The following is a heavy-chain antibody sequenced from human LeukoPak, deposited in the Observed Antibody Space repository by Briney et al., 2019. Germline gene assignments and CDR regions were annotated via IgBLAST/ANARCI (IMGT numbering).Heavy chain of an antibody. Sequence: SVKVSCKASGGTFSNYAIIWVRQAPGQGLEWMGGIIPISGTANYAQKLQDRVTITADASTSTAYMELSSLRSEDTAVYYCATYCSSTSCYIWGYYFDHWGQGTLVTVSS. V-gene: IGHV1-69*01. J-gene: IGHJ4*02. D-gene: IGHD2-2*01. CDR3: ATYCSSTSCYIWGYYFDH. CDR1: GGTFSNYA. CDR2: IIPISGTA.